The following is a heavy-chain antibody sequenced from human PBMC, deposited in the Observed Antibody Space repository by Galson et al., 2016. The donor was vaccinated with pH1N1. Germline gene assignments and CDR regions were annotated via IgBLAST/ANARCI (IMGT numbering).Heavy chain of an antibody. CDR3: ARGAITTPGLDY. CDR1: EFTFTNYA. D-gene: IGHD1/OR15-1a*01. V-gene: IGHV3-23*01. Sequence: SLRLSCAASEFTFTNYAMTWVRQAPGKGLEWVSSITGSGDSTFYADSVKGRFTISRDNSKNTLYLQMNSLRVKDTAVYYCARGAITTPGLDYLGQVTLVTVSS. CDR2: ITGSGDST. J-gene: IGHJ4*02.